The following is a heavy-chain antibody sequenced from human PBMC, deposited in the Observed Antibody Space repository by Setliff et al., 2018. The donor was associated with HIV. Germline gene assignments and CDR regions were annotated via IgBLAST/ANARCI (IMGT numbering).Heavy chain of an antibody. D-gene: IGHD6-19*01. V-gene: IGHV4-34*01. Sequence: KSSETLSLTCAVYGGSFSGYYWSRIRQPPGKGLEWIGEVTHSGTTTYDPSLKRRITISVDTSKNQFSLKLTSVTAADMGVYYCARGRKKTLAVSGTRYFDFWGQGTLVTVSS. CDR2: VTHSGTT. J-gene: IGHJ4*02. CDR3: ARGRKKTLAVSGTRYFDF. CDR1: GGSFSGYY.